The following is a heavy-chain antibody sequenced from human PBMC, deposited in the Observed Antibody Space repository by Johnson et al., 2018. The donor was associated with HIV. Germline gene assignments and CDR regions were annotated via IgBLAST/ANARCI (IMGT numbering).Heavy chain of an antibody. CDR1: GFTVYSNY. J-gene: IGHJ3*02. CDR3: AKDVLRFLESRLNAFDI. CDR2: LYSGGST. V-gene: IGHV3-53*01. Sequence: VQLVESGGGLVQPGGSLRLSCGASGFTVYSNYMNWVRQAPGKGLEWVSILYSGGSTYYADSVKGRFTISRDNSKNTLYLQMNSLRAEDTAVYYCAKDVLRFLESRLNAFDIWGQGTMVTVSS. D-gene: IGHD3-3*01.